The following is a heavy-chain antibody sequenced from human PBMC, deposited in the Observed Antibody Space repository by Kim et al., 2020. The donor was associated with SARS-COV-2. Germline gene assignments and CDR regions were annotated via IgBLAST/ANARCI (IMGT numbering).Heavy chain of an antibody. D-gene: IGHD3-9*01. CDR1: GFTFSSYS. J-gene: IGHJ5*02. CDR2: ITRSGSYI. Sequence: GGSLRLSCAASGFTFSSYSMHWVRQAPGKGLEWVSSITRSGSYIYYADSVKGRFTISRDNSKNTLYLQMNSLRAEDTAVYYCAKDPEHNYGILTGYYGVGLDPWGQGTMVTVSS. V-gene: IGHV3-21*01. CDR3: AKDPEHNYGILTGYYGVGLDP.